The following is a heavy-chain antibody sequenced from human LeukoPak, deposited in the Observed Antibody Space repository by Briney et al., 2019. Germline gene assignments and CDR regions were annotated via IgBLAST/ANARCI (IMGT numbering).Heavy chain of an antibody. CDR2: INPSGGST. D-gene: IGHD6-19*01. V-gene: IGHV1-46*01. CDR3: ARGGGIAVAASDAFDI. J-gene: IGHJ3*02. Sequence: ASVKVSCKASGYTFTSHYMHWVRQAPGQGLEWMGIINPSGGSTSYAQKFQGRVTMTRDTSTSTVYMELSSLRSEDTAVYYCARGGGIAVAASDAFDIWGQGTMVTVSS. CDR1: GYTFTSHY.